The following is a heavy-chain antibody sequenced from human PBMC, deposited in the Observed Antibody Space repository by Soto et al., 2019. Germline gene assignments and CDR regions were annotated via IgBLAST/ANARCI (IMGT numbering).Heavy chain of an antibody. V-gene: IGHV4-59*08. CDR1: GGSISSYY. J-gene: IGHJ4*02. CDR3: ARQPGYYDILTGYSTYYFDY. Sequence: QVQLQESGPGLVKPSETLSLTCTVSGGSISSYYWSWIRQPPGKGLEWIGFIYYRGNTNYNPSLKSRVTLSVDTSKNQFSLKLSSVTAADTAVYYCARQPGYYDILTGYSTYYFDYWGQGTLVTVSS. CDR2: IYYRGNT. D-gene: IGHD3-9*01.